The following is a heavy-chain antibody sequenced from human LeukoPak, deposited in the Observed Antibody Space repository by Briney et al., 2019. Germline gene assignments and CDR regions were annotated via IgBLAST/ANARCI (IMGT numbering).Heavy chain of an antibody. D-gene: IGHD1-1*01. CDR2: INPNGGGT. CDR1: GYTFTGYY. J-gene: IGHJ3*02. Sequence: ASVKVSCKASGYTFTGYYMHWVRQAPGQGIEWMGRINPNGGGTNYAQKFQGRVTMTRDTSISTAYMELSRLRSDDTAVYYCASTKTPPSVAFDIWGQGTMVTVSS. CDR3: ASTKTPPSVAFDI. V-gene: IGHV1-2*06.